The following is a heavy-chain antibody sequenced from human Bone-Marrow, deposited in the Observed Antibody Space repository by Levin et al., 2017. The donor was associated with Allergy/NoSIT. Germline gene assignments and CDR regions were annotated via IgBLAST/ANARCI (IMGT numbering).Heavy chain of an antibody. V-gene: IGHV4-31*03. CDR3: AREDGSTFDS. Sequence: PSETLSLTCTVSGGSISSGGYHWSWIRQHAGKGLEWIGYIYYSGSTYYNPSLKSRAMISLDTSKNQFSLKVTSVTAADAAVYYCAREDGSTFDSWGQGTLVTVSS. J-gene: IGHJ4*02. D-gene: IGHD5-24*01. CDR1: GGSISSGGYH. CDR2: IYYSGST.